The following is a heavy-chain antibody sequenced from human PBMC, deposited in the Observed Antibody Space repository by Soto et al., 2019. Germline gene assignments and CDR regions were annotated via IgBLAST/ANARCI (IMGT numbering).Heavy chain of an antibody. CDR2: IYYSGST. V-gene: IGHV4-59*08. Sequence: PSETLSLTCTVSGGSISSYYWSWIRQPPGKGLEWIGYIYYSGSTNYNPSLKSRVTISVDTSKNQFSLKLSSVTAADTAVYYCARHAYTSSSSCFDPWGQGTLVTVSS. CDR3: ARHAYTSSSSCFDP. D-gene: IGHD6-6*01. J-gene: IGHJ5*02. CDR1: GGSISSYY.